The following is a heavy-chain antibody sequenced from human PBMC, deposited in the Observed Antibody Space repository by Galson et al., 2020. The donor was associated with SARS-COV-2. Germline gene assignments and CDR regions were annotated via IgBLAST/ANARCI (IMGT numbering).Heavy chain of an antibody. CDR1: GYTLTELS. Sequence: ASVKVSCKVSGYTLTELSMHWVRQAPGKGLEWMGGFDPEDGETIYAQKFQGRVTMTEDTSTDTAYMELSSLRSEDTAVYYCATAAWDSSGYYYRGLDYWGQGTLVTVSS. CDR2: FDPEDGET. CDR3: ATAAWDSSGYYYRGLDY. J-gene: IGHJ4*02. V-gene: IGHV1-24*01. D-gene: IGHD3-22*01.